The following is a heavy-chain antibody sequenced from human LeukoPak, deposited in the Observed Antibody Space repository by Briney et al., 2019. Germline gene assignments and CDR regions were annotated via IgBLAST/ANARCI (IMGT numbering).Heavy chain of an antibody. CDR2: IRYDGSNK. D-gene: IGHD2-2*01. Sequence: PGGSLRLSCAASGFTFSSYGMHWVRQAPGKGLEWVAFIRYDGSNKYYADSVKGRFTISRDNSKNTLYLQMNSLRAEDTAVYYCARDVSRFWVPAAADQFMDVWGKGTTVTVST. CDR3: ARDVSRFWVPAAADQFMDV. CDR1: GFTFSSYG. J-gene: IGHJ6*04. V-gene: IGHV3-30*02.